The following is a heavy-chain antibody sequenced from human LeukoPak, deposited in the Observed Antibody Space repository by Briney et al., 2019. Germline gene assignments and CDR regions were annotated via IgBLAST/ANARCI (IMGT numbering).Heavy chain of an antibody. CDR1: GGSISSSSHN. CDR3: ARQRATYYFGMDV. J-gene: IGHJ6*02. Sequence: SETLSLTCTVSGGSISSSSHNWGWIRQPPGKGLEWIGSIYYSGSIYHNPSLKSRVTIPGDTSKNQFSLKLSSVTAADTAVYFCARQRATYYFGMDVWGQGTTVSVS. V-gene: IGHV4-39*01. CDR2: IYYSGSI.